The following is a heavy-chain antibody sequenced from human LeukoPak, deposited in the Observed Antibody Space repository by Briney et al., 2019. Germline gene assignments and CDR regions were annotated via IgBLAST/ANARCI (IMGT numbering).Heavy chain of an antibody. CDR1: GGTFSSYA. D-gene: IGHD3-22*01. V-gene: IGHV1-69*04. CDR2: IIPILGIA. CDR3: AREPYYYDSSGYYYFDY. J-gene: IGHJ4*02. Sequence: SVKVSCKASGGTFSSYAISWVRQAPGQGLEWMGRIIPILGIANYAQKFQGRVTITADKSMSTAYMELSSLRSEDTAVYYCAREPYYYDSSGYYYFDYWGQGTLVTVSS.